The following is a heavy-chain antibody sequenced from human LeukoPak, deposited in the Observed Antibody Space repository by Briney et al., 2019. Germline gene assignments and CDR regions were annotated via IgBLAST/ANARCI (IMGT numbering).Heavy chain of an antibody. CDR3: ARGPGQLWSLGYYYYYGMDV. Sequence: SETLSLTCSVYGGSFSGYYWSWIRQPPGKGLEWIGEINHSGSTNYNPSLKSRVTISVDTSKNQFSLKLSSVTAADTAVYYCARGPGQLWSLGYYYYYGMDVWGQGTTVTVSS. CDR2: INHSGST. CDR1: GGSFSGYY. J-gene: IGHJ6*02. V-gene: IGHV4-34*01. D-gene: IGHD5-18*01.